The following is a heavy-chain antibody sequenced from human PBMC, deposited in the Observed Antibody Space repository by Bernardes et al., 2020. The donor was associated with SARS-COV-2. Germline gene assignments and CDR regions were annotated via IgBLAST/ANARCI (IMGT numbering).Heavy chain of an antibody. Sequence: SETLCLTCTVSGCSISSYYWSWIRQPPGKGLEWIGYIYYSGSTNYNPSLKSRVTISVDTSKNQFSLKLSSVTAADTAVYYCARVLRLYGSGSLAVYYGMDVWGQGTTVTVSS. D-gene: IGHD3-10*01. CDR3: ARVLRLYGSGSLAVYYGMDV. CDR1: GCSISSYY. V-gene: IGHV4-59*01. CDR2: IYYSGST. J-gene: IGHJ6*02.